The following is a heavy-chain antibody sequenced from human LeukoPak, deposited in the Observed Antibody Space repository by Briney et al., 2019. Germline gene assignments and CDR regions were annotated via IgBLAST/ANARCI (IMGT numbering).Heavy chain of an antibody. V-gene: IGHV4-59*12. J-gene: IGHJ4*02. CDR1: GGSISSYY. Sequence: PSETLSLTCTVSGGSISSYYWSWIRQPPGKGLEWVGFVYYSGSTYYYPSLKSRVTISVDTSKNQFSLKLSSVTAADTAVYYCARWRSGVVVVAATSQYFDYWGQGTLVTVSS. D-gene: IGHD2-15*01. CDR3: ARWRSGVVVVAATSQYFDY. CDR2: VYYSGST.